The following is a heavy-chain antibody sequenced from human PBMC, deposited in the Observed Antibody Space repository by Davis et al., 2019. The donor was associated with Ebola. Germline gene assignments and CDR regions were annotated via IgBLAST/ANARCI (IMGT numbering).Heavy chain of an antibody. CDR1: GYTFTSYG. V-gene: IGHV1-18*04. Sequence: ASVKVSCKASGYTFTSYGIIWVRQAPAHGLEWMGWIRTFNGNTNYAQSFQGRVTMTRDTSTRTAYLELTSLTSDDTAVYYCASDEDSFHYWGQGTLVAVPS. CDR2: IRTFNGNT. D-gene: IGHD3/OR15-3a*01. CDR3: ASDEDSFHY. J-gene: IGHJ4*02.